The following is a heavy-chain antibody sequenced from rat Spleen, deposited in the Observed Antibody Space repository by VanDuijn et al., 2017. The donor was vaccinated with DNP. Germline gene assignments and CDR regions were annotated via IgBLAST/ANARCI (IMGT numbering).Heavy chain of an antibody. CDR1: GFTFSDYY. Sequence: EVQLVESGGGLVQPGRSLKLSCAASGFTFSDYYMAWVRQAPTQGLEWVASISYDGGSTYYRDSVKGRFTISSDNAKSSLYLQMDSLRSEDTATYYCTTDHYYDGYYGAMDAWGQGTSVTVSS. V-gene: IGHV5-20*01. D-gene: IGHD1-12*03. J-gene: IGHJ4*01. CDR2: ISYDGGST. CDR3: TTDHYYDGYYGAMDA.